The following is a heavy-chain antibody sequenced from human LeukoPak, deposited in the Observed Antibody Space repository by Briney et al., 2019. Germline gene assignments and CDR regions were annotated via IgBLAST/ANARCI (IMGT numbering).Heavy chain of an antibody. CDR3: ARGIVGSIVVAPFDP. CDR1: GGTFSSYA. Sequence: SVKVSCKASGGTFSSYAISWVRQAPGQGLEWMGRIIPILGIANYAQKFQGRVTITADKSTSTAYMELSSLRSEDTAVYYCARGIVGSIVVAPFDPWGQGTLVTVSS. J-gene: IGHJ5*02. D-gene: IGHD2-21*01. V-gene: IGHV1-69*04. CDR2: IIPILGIA.